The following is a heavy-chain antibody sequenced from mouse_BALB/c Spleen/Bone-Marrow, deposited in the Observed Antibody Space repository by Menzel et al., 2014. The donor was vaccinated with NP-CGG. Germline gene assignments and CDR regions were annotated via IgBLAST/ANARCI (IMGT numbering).Heavy chain of an antibody. CDR1: GFDFSRYW. CDR3: AKQGYYGRCDY. Sequence: EVMLVESGGGLVQPGGSLKLSCAASGFDFSRYWMRWVRQAPGKGLEWIGEINPDSSTINYTPSLKDKFIISRDTSKNTLFQQMSKVTADYTALYYAAKQGYYGRCDYWGQGTTLTVSS. V-gene: IGHV4-1*02. D-gene: IGHD1-1*01. J-gene: IGHJ2*01. CDR2: INPDSSTI.